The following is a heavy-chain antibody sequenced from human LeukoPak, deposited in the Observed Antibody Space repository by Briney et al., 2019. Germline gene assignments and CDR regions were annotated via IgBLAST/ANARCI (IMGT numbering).Heavy chain of an antibody. CDR3: ARGEGYGGIYGMDV. V-gene: IGHV1-2*04. Sequence: ASVKVSCKASGYTFTGYYMHWVRQTPGQGLEWMGWINPNSGGTNYAQKFQGWVTITRDTSISTAYMELSRLRSDDTAVYYCARGEGYGGIYGMDVWGQGTTVTVSS. CDR2: INPNSGGT. D-gene: IGHD4-23*01. J-gene: IGHJ6*02. CDR1: GYTFTGYY.